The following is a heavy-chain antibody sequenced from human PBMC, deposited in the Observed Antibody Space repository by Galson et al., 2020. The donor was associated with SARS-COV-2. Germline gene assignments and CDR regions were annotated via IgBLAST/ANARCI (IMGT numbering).Heavy chain of an antibody. D-gene: IGHD2-21*02. Sequence: KIGESLKTSCNGSGYSFTNYWIGWVRQIPGKGLEWMGIIYPGYSDTIYSPSFQGQVTILADKSISTAYLQCSSLKASDTAMYYCTRGCGGGCCSVDYWGHGPLVTFSS. J-gene: IGHJ4*01. CDR2: IYPGYSDT. V-gene: IGHV5-51*01. CDR3: TRGCGGGCCSVDY. CDR1: GYSFTNYW.